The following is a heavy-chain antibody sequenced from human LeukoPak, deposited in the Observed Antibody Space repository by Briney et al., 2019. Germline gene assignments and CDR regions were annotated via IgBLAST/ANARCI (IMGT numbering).Heavy chain of an antibody. CDR3: ARLSPPIASFCSGGTCYSGGFDP. D-gene: IGHD2-15*01. V-gene: IGHV1-18*01. CDR2: ITTYNGNT. CDR1: GYTFNSYG. Sequence: ASVKVSCKASGYTFNSYGITWVRQAPGQGLEWMGWITTYNGNTYYAQNFQGRVTMTADTSTSTAYMEVRSLRSDDTAVYYCARLSPPIASFCSGGTCYSGGFDPWGQGTLVTVSS. J-gene: IGHJ5*02.